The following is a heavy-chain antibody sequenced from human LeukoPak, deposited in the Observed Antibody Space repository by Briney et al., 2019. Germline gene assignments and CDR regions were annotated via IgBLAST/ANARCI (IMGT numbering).Heavy chain of an antibody. V-gene: IGHV3-7*03. J-gene: IGHJ5*02. Sequence: PGGSLRLSCAASGLSFGFYAMTWVRQAPGKGLEWVANIKQDGSEKHYVDSVKGRFTISRDNAKNSLYLQMDSLRAEDTAVYYCARDYTGYFPWGQGTLVIVSS. CDR2: IKQDGSEK. CDR3: ARDYTGYFP. CDR1: GLSFGFYA. D-gene: IGHD3-9*01.